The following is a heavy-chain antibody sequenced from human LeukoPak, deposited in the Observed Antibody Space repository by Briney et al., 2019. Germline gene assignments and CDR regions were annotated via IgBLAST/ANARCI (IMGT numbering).Heavy chain of an antibody. Sequence: GRSLRLSCAASGFTFSSYGMHWVRQAPGKGLEWVAVIWYDGSSKYYADSVKGRFTISRDNSKNTLYLQMNSLRAEDTAVYYCAKEWTWVAGTILDYWGQGILVTVSS. CDR3: AKEWTWVAGTILDY. J-gene: IGHJ4*02. V-gene: IGHV3-33*06. CDR1: GFTFSSYG. D-gene: IGHD6-19*01. CDR2: IWYDGSSK.